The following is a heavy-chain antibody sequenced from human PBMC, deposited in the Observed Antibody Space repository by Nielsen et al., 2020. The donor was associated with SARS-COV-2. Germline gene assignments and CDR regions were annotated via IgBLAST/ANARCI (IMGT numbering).Heavy chain of an antibody. CDR2: IKEDGTEK. V-gene: IGHV3-7*03. J-gene: IGHJ4*02. D-gene: IGHD6-6*01. CDR3: AKDVESSIAARPFDY. Sequence: GESLKISCAASGFTFSTYWMTWVRQAPGKGLEWVANIKEDGTEKYYVDSVEGRFTISRDNAKNSLYLQMNSLRAEDTAVYYCAKDVESSIAARPFDYWGQGTLVTVSS. CDR1: GFTFSTYW.